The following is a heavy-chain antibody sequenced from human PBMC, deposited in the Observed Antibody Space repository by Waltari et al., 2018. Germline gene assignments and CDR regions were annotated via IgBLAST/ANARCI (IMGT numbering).Heavy chain of an antibody. CDR1: GFTFTSSA. CDR3: ATYASWYYFDY. Sequence: QMQLVQSGPEVKKPGTSVKVSCKASGFTFTSSAIQWVRQARGQRLEWIGWIVVGSGNTNYAQKFQERVTMTEDTSTDTAYMELSSLRSEDTAVYYCATYASWYYFDYWGQGTLVTVSS. V-gene: IGHV1-58*02. D-gene: IGHD2-8*01. J-gene: IGHJ4*02. CDR2: IVVGSGNT.